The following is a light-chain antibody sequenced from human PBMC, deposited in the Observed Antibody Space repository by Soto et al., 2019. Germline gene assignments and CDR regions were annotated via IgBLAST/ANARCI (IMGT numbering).Light chain of an antibody. CDR2: AAS. Sequence: AIQMTQSPPSLSASGGDRFISTCRASQDIRFDVGWLQQKPGHAPNLLIYAASTLHTGVPSRFTGIWSGTDFTQTLNVLQSEDVSPYFCLQDYDCPFTVGQGNKLETK. CDR1: QDIRFD. J-gene: IGKJ2*01. CDR3: LQDYDCPFT. V-gene: IGKV1-6*02.